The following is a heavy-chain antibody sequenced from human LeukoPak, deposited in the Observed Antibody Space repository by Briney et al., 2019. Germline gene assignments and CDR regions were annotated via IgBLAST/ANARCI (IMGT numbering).Heavy chain of an antibody. CDR3: ARVPNSYGYLYYLDY. CDR1: GYTFTNYY. J-gene: IGHJ4*02. D-gene: IGHD5-18*01. Sequence: GASVKVSSKASGYTFTNYYIHWMRQAPGQGLEWMGIIKPTGGDTSYAQKFQGRVTMTRDTSTSTVYMELSSLRSEDTAVYYCARVPNSYGYLYYLDYWGQGTLVTVSS. V-gene: IGHV1-46*01. CDR2: IKPTGGDT.